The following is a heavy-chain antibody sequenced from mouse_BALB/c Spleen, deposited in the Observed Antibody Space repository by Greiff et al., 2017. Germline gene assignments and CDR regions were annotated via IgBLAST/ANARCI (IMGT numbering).Heavy chain of an antibody. Sequence: EVQLVESGGDLVKPGGSLKLSCAASGFTFSSYGMSWVRQTPDKRLEWVATISSGGSYTYYPDSVKGRFTISRDNAKNTLYLQMSSLKSEDTAMYYCARPYYYGSSYDYAMDYRGQGTSVTVSS. CDR1: GFTFSSYG. CDR3: ARPYYYGSSYDYAMDY. D-gene: IGHD1-1*01. CDR2: ISSGGSYT. J-gene: IGHJ4*01. V-gene: IGHV5-6*01.